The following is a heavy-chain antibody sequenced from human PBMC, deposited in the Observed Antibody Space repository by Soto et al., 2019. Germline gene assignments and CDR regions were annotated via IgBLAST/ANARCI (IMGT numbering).Heavy chain of an antibody. V-gene: IGHV1-69*13. J-gene: IGHJ4*02. D-gene: IGHD3-22*01. CDR1: GGTFSSYA. CDR2: IIPIFGTA. Sequence: SVKVSCKASGGTFSSYAISWVRQAPGQGLEWMGGIIPIFGTANYAQKFQGRVTITADESTSTAYMELSSLRSEDTAVYYCARDAYYYDSSGYFDYWGQGTLVTVSS. CDR3: ARDAYYYDSSGYFDY.